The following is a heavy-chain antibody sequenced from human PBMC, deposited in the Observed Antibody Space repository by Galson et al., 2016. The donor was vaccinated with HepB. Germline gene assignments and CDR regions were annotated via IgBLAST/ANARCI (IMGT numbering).Heavy chain of an antibody. D-gene: IGHD2-21*01. Sequence: SLRLSCAASGFTLSAYSMDWVRQTPGKGLEWLSYISGHGDTIYYADSVKGRFTISRDNARNSLYLQMRSLRDEDTAVYFCARGWLFNSFAVWGQGTMVTVSS. CDR2: ISGHGDTI. V-gene: IGHV3-48*02. J-gene: IGHJ3*01. CDR1: GFTLSAYS. CDR3: ARGWLFNSFAV.